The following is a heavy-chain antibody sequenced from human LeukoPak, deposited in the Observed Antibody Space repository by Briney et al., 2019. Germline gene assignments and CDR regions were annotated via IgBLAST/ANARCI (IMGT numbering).Heavy chain of an antibody. CDR2: IKEDESEK. V-gene: IGHV3-7*01. D-gene: IGHD2-15*01. J-gene: IGHJ6*03. CDR1: GFTFSNYW. CDR3: ARAEDCSGGSCYFPYYYYYYMDV. Sequence: GGSLRLSCAAPGFTFSNYWMSWVRQAPGNGPEWVANIKEDESEKNYVDSVKGRFTISRDSAKNSLYLQMNSLRAEDTAVYYCARAEDCSGGSCYFPYYYYYYMDVWGKGTTVTVSS.